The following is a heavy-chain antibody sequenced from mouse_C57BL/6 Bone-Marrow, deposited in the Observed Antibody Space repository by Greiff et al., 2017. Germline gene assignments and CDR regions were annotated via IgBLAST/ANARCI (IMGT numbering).Heavy chain of an antibody. CDR2: INPSTGGT. CDR1: GYSFTGYY. Sequence: VQLQQSGPELVKPGASVTISCKASGYSFTGYYMNWVKQSPEKSLEWIGEINPSTGGTTYNQKFKAKATLTVDKSSSTAYMQLKSLTSEDSAVYYCARGDGYPAYWGQGTLVTVSA. D-gene: IGHD2-3*01. CDR3: ARGDGYPAY. V-gene: IGHV1-42*01. J-gene: IGHJ3*01.